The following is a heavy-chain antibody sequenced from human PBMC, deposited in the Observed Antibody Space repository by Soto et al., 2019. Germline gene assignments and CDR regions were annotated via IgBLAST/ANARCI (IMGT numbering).Heavy chain of an antibody. D-gene: IGHD1-26*01. Sequence: ASVKVSCKASGGTFSSYAISWVRQAPGQGLEWMGGIIPIFGTANYAQKFQGRVTITADESTSTAYMELSSLRSEDTAVYYCARGEWELLLGVLTLVYWGQGTLVTVSS. J-gene: IGHJ4*02. CDR3: ARGEWELLLGVLTLVY. V-gene: IGHV1-69*13. CDR2: IIPIFGTA. CDR1: GGTFSSYA.